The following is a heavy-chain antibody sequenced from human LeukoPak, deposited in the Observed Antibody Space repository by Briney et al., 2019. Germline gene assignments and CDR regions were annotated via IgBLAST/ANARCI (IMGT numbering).Heavy chain of an antibody. CDR3: ATSSGELLGQEFDY. Sequence: ASVTVTCEVSGYTRTVLSMHCVHQATGTGLAWIGGFDPEDGETIYAEKFQGRVTMTEDTSIETAYMELSSLRSEDTAVYYCATSSGELLGQEFDYWGQGTLDMGSS. D-gene: IGHD1-26*01. J-gene: IGHJ4*02. V-gene: IGHV1-24*01. CDR2: FDPEDGET. CDR1: GYTRTVLS.